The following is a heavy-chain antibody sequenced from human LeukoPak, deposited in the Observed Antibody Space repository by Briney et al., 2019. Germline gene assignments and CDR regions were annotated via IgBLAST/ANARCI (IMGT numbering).Heavy chain of an antibody. CDR3: ARDDGSKKKEVYYGMDV. V-gene: IGHV1-2*02. CDR1: GYTFTGYY. Sequence: GASVKVSCKASGYTFTGYYMHWVRLAPGQGLEWMGWINPNSGGTNYAQKFQGRVTMTRDTSINTAYMELSRLRSDDTAVYYCARDDGSKKKEVYYGMDVWGQGTTVTVSS. D-gene: IGHD4-23*01. CDR2: INPNSGGT. J-gene: IGHJ6*02.